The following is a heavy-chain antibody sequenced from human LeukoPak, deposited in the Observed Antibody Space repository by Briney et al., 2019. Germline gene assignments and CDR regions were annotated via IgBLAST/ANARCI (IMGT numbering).Heavy chain of an antibody. V-gene: IGHV1-8*02. D-gene: IGHD6-13*01. Sequence: ASVKVSCKASGYTFTSYYMHWVRQATGQGLEWMGWMNPNSGNTGYAQKFQGRVTMTRNTSISTAYMELSSLRSEDTAVYYCVRRRGIAAADYWGQGTLVTVSS. CDR2: MNPNSGNT. CDR1: GYTFTSYY. J-gene: IGHJ4*02. CDR3: VRRRGIAAADY.